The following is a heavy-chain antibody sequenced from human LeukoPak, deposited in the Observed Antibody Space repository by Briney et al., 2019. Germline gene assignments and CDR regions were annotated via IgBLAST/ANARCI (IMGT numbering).Heavy chain of an antibody. CDR2: IWYDGSNK. D-gene: IGHD6-25*01. CDR1: RFTFRSYG. J-gene: IGHJ4*02. V-gene: IGHV3-33*01. Sequence: GGSLRLSCAASRFTFRSYGMHWVRQAPGKGLEWVAVIWYDGSNKYYADSVKGRFTISRDNSKNTLYLQMNSLRAEDTAVYYCARGLRGRPFDYWGQGPLVTVSS. CDR3: ARGLRGRPFDY.